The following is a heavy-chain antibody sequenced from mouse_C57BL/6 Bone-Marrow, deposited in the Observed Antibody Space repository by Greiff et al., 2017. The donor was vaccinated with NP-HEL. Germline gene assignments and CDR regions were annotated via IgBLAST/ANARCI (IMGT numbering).Heavy chain of an antibody. Sequence: EVQLVESGPGLVKPSQSLTLTCSVTGYSITSGYYWNWIRQFPGNKLEWMGYISYDGSNNYNPSLKNRISITLDTSKNQFFLKLNSVTTKDTATYYCARYYYGSSFFAYWGQGTLVTVSA. V-gene: IGHV3-6*01. CDR3: ARYYYGSSFFAY. CDR1: GYSITSGYY. CDR2: ISYDGSN. J-gene: IGHJ3*01. D-gene: IGHD1-1*01.